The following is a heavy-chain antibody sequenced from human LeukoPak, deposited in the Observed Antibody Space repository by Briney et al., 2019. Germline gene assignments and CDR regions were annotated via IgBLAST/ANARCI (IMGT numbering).Heavy chain of an antibody. J-gene: IGHJ4*02. V-gene: IGHV3-30*04. CDR2: ISYDGSNK. D-gene: IGHD5-18*01. CDR1: GFTFSSYA. Sequence: GGSLRLSCAASGFTFSSYAMHWVRQAPGKGLEWVAVISYDGSNKYYADSVKGRFTISRDNSKNTLYLQMNSLRAEDTAVYYCARASGAMVTSYFDYWGQGTLVTVSS. CDR3: ARASGAMVTSYFDY.